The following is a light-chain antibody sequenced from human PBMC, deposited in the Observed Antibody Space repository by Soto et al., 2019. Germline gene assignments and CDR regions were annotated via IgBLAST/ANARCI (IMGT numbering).Light chain of an antibody. CDR2: EVS. J-gene: IGLJ1*01. V-gene: IGLV2-14*01. CDR1: SSDVGYYNY. Sequence: QSVLTQPASVSGSPGQSITISCTGTSSDVGYYNYVSWYQQHAGKAPKLMIYEVSNRPSGVSNRFSGSKSGNTTSLTISGLQAEDEADYYCCSYTSSNTYVFGTGTKVTVL. CDR3: CSYTSSNTYV.